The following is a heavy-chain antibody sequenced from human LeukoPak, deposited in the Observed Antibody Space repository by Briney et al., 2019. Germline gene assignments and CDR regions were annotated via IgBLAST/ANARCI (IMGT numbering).Heavy chain of an antibody. CDR3: ARQTGSGLFILP. D-gene: IGHD3/OR15-3a*01. CDR2: IYYSGNT. CDR1: GGSFSGYY. V-gene: IGHV4-39*01. Sequence: PSETLSLTCAVSGGSFSGYYWSWIRQPPGKGLEWIGSIYYSGNTYYNASLKSQVSISIDTSKNQFSLRLTSVTAADTAVYYCARQTGSGLFILPGGQGTLVTVSS. J-gene: IGHJ4*02.